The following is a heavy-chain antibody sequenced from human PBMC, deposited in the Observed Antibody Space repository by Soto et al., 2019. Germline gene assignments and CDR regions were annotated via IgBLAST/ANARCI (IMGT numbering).Heavy chain of an antibody. D-gene: IGHD3-3*01. CDR1: GFTFENYA. Sequence: VQLLESGGAPAQSGGSLRLSCVASGFTFENYAMSWVRQAPGKGLEWVSAISGSGGTTYYSDSVKGRFTISRDNSKNTVYLQMNDLRVEDAAEYFCAKDSWAIFGVPAGEYYAMDVWGQGTTVTVSS. J-gene: IGHJ6*02. CDR3: AKDSWAIFGVPAGEYYAMDV. V-gene: IGHV3-23*01. CDR2: ISGSGGTT.